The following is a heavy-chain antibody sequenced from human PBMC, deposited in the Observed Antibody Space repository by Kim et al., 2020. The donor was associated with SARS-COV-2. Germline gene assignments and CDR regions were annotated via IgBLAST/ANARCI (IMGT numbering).Heavy chain of an antibody. J-gene: IGHJ5*02. CDR3: ARDLAAGNNYWFDP. Sequence: YNPSFKGRVRISVATAKNQFSLTFDSVTAADTAVYYCARDLAAGNNYWFDPWGQGTLVTVSS. V-gene: IGHV4-30-4*05. D-gene: IGHD6-13*01.